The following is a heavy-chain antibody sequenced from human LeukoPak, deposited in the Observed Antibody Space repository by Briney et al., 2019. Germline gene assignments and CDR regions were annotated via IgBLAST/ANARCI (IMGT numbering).Heavy chain of an antibody. D-gene: IGHD7-27*01. J-gene: IGHJ6*03. CDR2: IIPIFGTA. Sequence: SVKVSCKASGGTFSSYAISWVRQAPGQGLEWMGGIIPIFGTANYAQKFQGRVTITADESTSTAYMELSSLRSEDTAVYYCARALTANYYYYYYYMDVWGKGTTVTVSS. V-gene: IGHV1-69*13. CDR1: GGTFSSYA. CDR3: ARALTANYYYYYYYMDV.